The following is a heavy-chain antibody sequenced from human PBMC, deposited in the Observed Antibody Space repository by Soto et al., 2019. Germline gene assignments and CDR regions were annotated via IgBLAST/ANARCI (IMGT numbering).Heavy chain of an antibody. V-gene: IGHV3-21*01. J-gene: IGHJ4*02. CDR3: ASPHVIVGANGVDY. CDR2: ISSSSSYI. D-gene: IGHD1-26*01. CDR1: GFTFSSYS. Sequence: PGGSLRLSCAASGFTFSSYSMNWVRQAPGKGLEWVSSISSSSSYIYYADSVKGRFTISRDNAKNSLYLQMNSLRAEDTAVYYCASPHVIVGANGVDYWGQGTLVPVSS.